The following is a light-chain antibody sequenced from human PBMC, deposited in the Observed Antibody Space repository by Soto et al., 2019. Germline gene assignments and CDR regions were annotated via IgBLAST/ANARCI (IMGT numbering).Light chain of an antibody. V-gene: IGKV4-1*01. CDR2: WEF. Sequence: DIVMTQSPASLAVSLGDRATINCKSSQSVLTSSNIKNYLAWYQQKPGQPPTLLIYWEFPRESGVPNRFSGSGSGTDFTLTISSLQAEDVAVYYCQQYYTSPWTFGQGTKVEIK. CDR1: QSVLTSSNIKNY. CDR3: QQYYTSPWT. J-gene: IGKJ1*01.